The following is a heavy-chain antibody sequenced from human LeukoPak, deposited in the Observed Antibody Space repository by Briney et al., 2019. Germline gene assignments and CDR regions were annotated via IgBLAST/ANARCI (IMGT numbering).Heavy chain of an antibody. CDR3: AKEVVAAATTEAFDM. Sequence: GGSLRLSCAASGFFFRTYGMHWVRQTPGKGLEWVAFILYEGSNKYYADSVKGRFTISRDNSKNTLYLQMNSLRAEDTAVYYCAKEVVAAATTEAFDMWGQGTMVTVSS. D-gene: IGHD2-15*01. J-gene: IGHJ3*02. CDR2: ILYEGSNK. V-gene: IGHV3-30*02. CDR1: GFFFRTYG.